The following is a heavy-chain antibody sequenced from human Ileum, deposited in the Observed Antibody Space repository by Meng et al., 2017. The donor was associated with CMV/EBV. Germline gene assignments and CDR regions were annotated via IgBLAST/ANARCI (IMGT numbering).Heavy chain of an antibody. V-gene: IGHV4-39*07. CDR1: GCSISRSSYY. D-gene: IGHD6-19*01. Sequence: HLPLWASAPGLVNPSVPLALICSVVGCSISRSSYYWAWTRQPPGKGLEWIGSIYYSGSTYYNPSLKSRVTISVDTSKNQFSLKLTSVTAADTAVHFCARVESNSSGWFVSYWGQGALVTVSS. J-gene: IGHJ4*02. CDR3: ARVESNSSGWFVSY. CDR2: IYYSGST.